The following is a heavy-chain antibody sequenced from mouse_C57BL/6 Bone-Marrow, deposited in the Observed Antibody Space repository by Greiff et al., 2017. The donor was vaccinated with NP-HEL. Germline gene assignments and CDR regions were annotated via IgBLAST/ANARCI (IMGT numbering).Heavy chain of an antibody. CDR1: GYTFTSYW. D-gene: IGHD2-5*01. V-gene: IGHV1-72*01. Sequence: QVQLQQPGAELVKPGASVKLSCKASGYTFTSYWMHWVKQRPGRGLEWIGRIDPNSGGTKYNEKFKSKATLTVDKPSSTPYMQLSSLTSEDSAVYYCARDLFYSNYEAWFAYWGQGTLVTVSA. CDR2: IDPNSGGT. J-gene: IGHJ3*01. CDR3: ARDLFYSNYEAWFAY.